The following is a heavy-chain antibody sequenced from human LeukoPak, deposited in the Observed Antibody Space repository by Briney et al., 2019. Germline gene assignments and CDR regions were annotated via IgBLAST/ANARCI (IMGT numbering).Heavy chain of an antibody. D-gene: IGHD3-3*01. Sequence: GGSLSLSCAASGFTFSNVWMSWVRQAPGKGLEWVGRIKGQTHGGTADYAAPVKGRFTISRDDSENMLYLQMDSLKTEDTAVYYCTTDRFSWGQGILVTVSS. CDR1: GFTFSNVW. CDR3: TTDRFS. J-gene: IGHJ5*02. V-gene: IGHV3-15*01. CDR2: IKGQTHGGTA.